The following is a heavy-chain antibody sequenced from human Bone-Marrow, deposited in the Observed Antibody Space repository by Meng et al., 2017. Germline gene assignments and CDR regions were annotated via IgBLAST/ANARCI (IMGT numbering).Heavy chain of an antibody. CDR3: AKGAGGNSKGY. J-gene: IGHJ4*02. V-gene: IGHV3-74*01. D-gene: IGHD4-23*01. CDR2: INSDGSGT. CDR1: GFSFRNYW. Sequence: GESLKISCAASGFSFRNYWMQWVRQAPGKGLVWVSRINSDGSGTSYADFVKGRFTISRDNAKNTLYLQMNSLRAEDTAVYYCAKGAGGNSKGYWGQGTLVTVSS.